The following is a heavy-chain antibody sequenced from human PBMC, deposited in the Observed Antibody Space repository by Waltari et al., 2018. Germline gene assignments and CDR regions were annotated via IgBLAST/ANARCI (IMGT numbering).Heavy chain of an antibody. Sequence: EVQLVESGGGLVQPGRSLRLSCTASGFTFGDYAMSWVRQAPGKGLEWVGFIRSKAYGGTTEYAASVKGRFTIPRDDSKSIAYLQMNSLKTEDTAVYYCTRVLERRQLVQGPFDYWGQGTLVTVSS. V-gene: IGHV3-49*04. CDR1: GFTFGDYA. D-gene: IGHD6-6*01. CDR3: TRVLERRQLVQGPFDY. J-gene: IGHJ4*02. CDR2: IRSKAYGGTT.